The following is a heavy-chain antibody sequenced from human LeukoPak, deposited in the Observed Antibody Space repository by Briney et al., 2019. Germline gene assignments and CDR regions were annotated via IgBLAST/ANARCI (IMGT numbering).Heavy chain of an antibody. CDR2: LTSGGSSI. D-gene: IGHD2-15*01. Sequence: PGGSLRLSCAASGFICRDYSMTWIRQAPGKGLDWLSYLTSGGSSISYADSVKGGFTVSRDNAKNSLYLQMTSLRVDDTAVYYCASVGSAGSCYSWGRGTLVTVSS. CDR1: GFICRDYS. J-gene: IGHJ4*02. V-gene: IGHV3-11*04. CDR3: ASVGSAGSCYS.